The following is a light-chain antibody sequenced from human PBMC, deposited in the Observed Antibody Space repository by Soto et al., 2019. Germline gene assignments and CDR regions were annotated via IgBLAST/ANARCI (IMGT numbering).Light chain of an antibody. V-gene: IGKV3-20*01. CDR1: QSVSSSY. J-gene: IGKJ4*01. CDR3: QQYSAYPLS. Sequence: EIVLTQSPGTLSLSPGERATLSCRASQSVSSSYLAWYQQTPGQAPRLLVYDTSYRATGVPDRFSGSGSGTDFTLTISRLEPEDFALYYCQQYSAYPLSFGGGTKVDI. CDR2: DTS.